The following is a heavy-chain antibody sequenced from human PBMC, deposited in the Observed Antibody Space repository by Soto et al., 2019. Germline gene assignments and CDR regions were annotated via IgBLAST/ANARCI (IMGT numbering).Heavy chain of an antibody. V-gene: IGHV4-39*01. D-gene: IGHD6-13*01. CDR3: ARQTLGYSSSWYFDY. CDR1: GGSISSSSYY. CDR2: IYYSGST. J-gene: IGHJ4*02. Sequence: SETLSLTCTVSGGSISSSSYYWGWIRRPPGKGLEWIGSIYYSGSTYHNPSLKSRVTISVDTSKNQFSLKLSSVTAADTAVYYCARQTLGYSSSWYFDYWGQGTLVTVSS.